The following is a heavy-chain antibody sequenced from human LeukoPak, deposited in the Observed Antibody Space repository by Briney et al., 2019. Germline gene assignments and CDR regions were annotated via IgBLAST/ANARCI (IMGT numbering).Heavy chain of an antibody. J-gene: IGHJ6*03. CDR1: GYTFTSYY. V-gene: IGHV1-46*01. CDR2: INPSGGST. CDR3: ARHVLLWFGELSGYMDV. Sequence: ASVKVSCKASGYTFTSYYMHWVRQAPGRGLEWMGIINPSGGSTSYAQKFQGRVTMTRDTSTSTVYMELSSLRSEDTAVYYCARHVLLWFGELSGYMDVWGKGTTVTVSS. D-gene: IGHD3-10*01.